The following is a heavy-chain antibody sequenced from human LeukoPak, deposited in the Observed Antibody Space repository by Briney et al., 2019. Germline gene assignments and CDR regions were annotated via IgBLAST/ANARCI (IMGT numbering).Heavy chain of an antibody. CDR3: ARNSAVATSRSWFDP. V-gene: IGHV4-59*08. CDR2: AYYSGST. D-gene: IGHD6-19*01. CDR1: DGSISNYY. Sequence: PSETLSLTCSVFDGSISNYYWSWIRQPPGKGLEWIGYAYYSGSTTYNPSLESRVTIAVGTSKNQFSLKLTAVTAADTAVYYCARNSAVATSRSWFDPWGQGTLVTVSS. J-gene: IGHJ5*02.